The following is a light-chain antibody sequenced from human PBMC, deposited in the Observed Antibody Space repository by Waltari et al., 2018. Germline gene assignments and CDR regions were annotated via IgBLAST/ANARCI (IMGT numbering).Light chain of an antibody. CDR2: WAT. J-gene: IGKJ4*01. V-gene: IGKV4-1*01. Sequence: DIVMTQSPDSLAVSLGERATINCKSSQSVFYSSNNKNYLAWYQQKTGQPPKLLIYWATTRESGFPDRFSGSGSGTDFTLTISSLQAEDVAVYYCQQYYSTPLTFGGGTKVEIK. CDR1: QSVFYSSNNKNY. CDR3: QQYYSTPLT.